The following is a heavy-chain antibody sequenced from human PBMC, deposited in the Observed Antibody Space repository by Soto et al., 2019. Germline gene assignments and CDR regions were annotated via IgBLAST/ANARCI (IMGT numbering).Heavy chain of an antibody. J-gene: IGHJ5*02. Sequence: PGGSLRLSCAASGFTFSSYAMHWVRQAPGMGLEWVAVISYNGSDKYYADSVKGRFSISRDNSKNTLYMQMNGLRAEDTAVYYCARDLLAYCGGDCSNWFDPWGQGTLVTVSS. CDR3: ARDLLAYCGGDCSNWFDP. V-gene: IGHV3-30-3*01. CDR2: ISYNGSDK. D-gene: IGHD2-21*02. CDR1: GFTFSSYA.